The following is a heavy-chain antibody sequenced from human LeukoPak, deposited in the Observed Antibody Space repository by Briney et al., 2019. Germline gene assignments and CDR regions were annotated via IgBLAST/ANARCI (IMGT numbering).Heavy chain of an antibody. CDR2: IYCSAST. CDR3: ARSIAAAFDY. J-gene: IGHJ4*02. Sequence: PSETLSLTCTVSGVSISSSSYYWGWLRQPPGKGLEWIVSIYCSASTYYNPSLKSRFTISVDTSKNQFSLKLSSVTAADTAVYYCARSIAAAFDYWGQGTLVTVSS. CDR1: GVSISSSSYY. V-gene: IGHV4-39*01. D-gene: IGHD6-13*01.